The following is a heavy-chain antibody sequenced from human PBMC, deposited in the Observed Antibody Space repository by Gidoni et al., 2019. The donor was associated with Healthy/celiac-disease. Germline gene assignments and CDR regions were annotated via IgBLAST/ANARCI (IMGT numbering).Heavy chain of an antibody. V-gene: IGHV3-74*01. CDR1: GFTFSSYW. J-gene: IGHJ6*02. CDR2: INSDGSST. Sequence: EVQLVESGGGLVQPGGSLRLSCAASGFTFSSYWMHWVRQAPGKGLVWVSRINSDGSSTSYADSVKGRFTISRDNAKNTLYLQMNSLRAEDTAVYYCARENRDYYGSEYYGMDVWGQGTTVTVSS. CDR3: ARENRDYYGSEYYGMDV. D-gene: IGHD3-10*01.